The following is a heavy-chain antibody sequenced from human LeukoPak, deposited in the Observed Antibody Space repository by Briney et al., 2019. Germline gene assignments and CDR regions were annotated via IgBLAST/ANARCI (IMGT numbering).Heavy chain of an antibody. V-gene: IGHV1-46*01. CDR1: GYTFTSYY. D-gene: IGHD3-10*01. CDR2: INPSGGST. J-gene: IGHJ4*02. Sequence: ASVKVSCKASGYTFTSYYMHWVRQAPGQGLEWMGIINPSGGSTSYAQKFQGRVTMTRDTSTSTVYMGLSSLRSEDTAVYYCAKGGLYGSGSYAFDYWGQGTLVTVSS. CDR3: AKGGLYGSGSYAFDY.